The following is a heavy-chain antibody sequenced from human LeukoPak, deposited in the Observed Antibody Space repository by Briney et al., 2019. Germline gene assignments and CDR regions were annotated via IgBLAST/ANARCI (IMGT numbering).Heavy chain of an antibody. V-gene: IGHV4-59*01. CDR2: IYYSGST. CDR3: ARVGSQDFWSGYLGLFLDY. CDR1: GGSISSYY. D-gene: IGHD3-3*01. Sequence: NPSETLSLTCTVSGGSISSYYWSWIRQPPGKGLEWIGYIYYSGSTNYNPSLKSRVTISVDTSKNQFSLKLSSVTAADTAVYYCARVGSQDFWSGYLGLFLDYWGQGTLVTVSS. J-gene: IGHJ4*02.